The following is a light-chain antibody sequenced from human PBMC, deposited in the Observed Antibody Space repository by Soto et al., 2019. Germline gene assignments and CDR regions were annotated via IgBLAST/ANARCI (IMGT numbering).Light chain of an antibody. J-gene: IGKJ1*01. Sequence: EIVLTQSPGTLSLSPGERDTLSCRASQSISSSYLAWYQQKPGQAPRLLIYGASSRATGIPDRFSGSGSGTDFTLTISRLEPEDFAVYYCQQYGSSPRTFGQGTK. CDR2: GAS. CDR1: QSISSSY. V-gene: IGKV3-20*01. CDR3: QQYGSSPRT.